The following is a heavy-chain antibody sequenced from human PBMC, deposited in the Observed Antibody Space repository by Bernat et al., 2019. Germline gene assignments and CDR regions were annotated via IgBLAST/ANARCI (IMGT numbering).Heavy chain of an antibody. V-gene: IGHV3-7*03. CDR1: GFTFSSYW. Sequence: EVQLVESGGGLVQPGGSLRLSCAASGFTFSSYWMSWVRQAPGKGLEWVANIKQDGSEEEYVDSVKGRFTISRDNAKSSLFLQMNSLRAEDTAVYYCARKRTGSPSGYSDYWGQGSLVTVAS. CDR2: IKQDGSEE. D-gene: IGHD3-10*01. J-gene: IGHJ4*02. CDR3: ARKRTGSPSGYSDY.